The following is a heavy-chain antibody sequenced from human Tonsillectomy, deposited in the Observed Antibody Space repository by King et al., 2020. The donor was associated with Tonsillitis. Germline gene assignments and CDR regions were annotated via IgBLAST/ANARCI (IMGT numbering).Heavy chain of an antibody. J-gene: IGHJ6*02. Sequence: TLKESGPTLVKPTQTLTLTCTFSGFSLSTSGVGVGWIRQPPGKALEWLALIYWNDDKRYSPSLKSRLTITKDTSKNQVVLTMTNMDPVDTATYYCALSEYQLLSYYYYGMDVWGQGTTVTVSS. V-gene: IGHV2-5*01. CDR2: IYWNDDK. D-gene: IGHD2-2*01. CDR1: GFSLSTSGVG. CDR3: ALSEYQLLSYYYYGMDV.